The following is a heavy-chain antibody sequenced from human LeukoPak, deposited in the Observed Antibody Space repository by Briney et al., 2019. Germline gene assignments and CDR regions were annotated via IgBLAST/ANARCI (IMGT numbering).Heavy chain of an antibody. CDR3: ARYANDHSTAGDY. V-gene: IGHV5-51*01. CDR2: IYPDDSNT. CDR1: GYTFTSYG. Sequence: GASVKVSCKASGYTFTSYGISWVRQAPGQGLEWMGIIYPDDSNTRYSPSFQGQVTISADKSISTAYLQWSSLKASDTAMYYCARYANDHSTAGDYWGQGTLVTVSS. J-gene: IGHJ4*02. D-gene: IGHD4-11*01.